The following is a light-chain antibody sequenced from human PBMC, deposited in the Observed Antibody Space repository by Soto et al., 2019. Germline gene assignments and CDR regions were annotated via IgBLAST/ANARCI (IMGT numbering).Light chain of an antibody. CDR3: CSYAGSSTSMV. CDR2: EGS. Sequence: QSALTQPASVSGSPGQSITISCTGTSSDVGSYNLVSWYQQHPGKAPKLMIYEGSKRPSGVSNRFSGSKSGNTASLTISGLQAEDEADYYCCSYAGSSTSMVFGVGTKLTVL. J-gene: IGLJ2*01. V-gene: IGLV2-23*01. CDR1: SSDVGSYNL.